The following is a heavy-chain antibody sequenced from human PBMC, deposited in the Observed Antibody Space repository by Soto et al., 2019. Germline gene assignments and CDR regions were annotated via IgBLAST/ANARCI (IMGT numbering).Heavy chain of an antibody. J-gene: IGHJ4*02. CDR2: ISAYNGNT. CDR3: ARGLRTGRGFLVGATTGDY. Sequence: ASVKVSCKASGYTFTSYGMSWVRQAPGQGLEWMGWISAYNGNTNYAQKLQGRVTMTTDTSTSTAYMELRSLRSDDTAVYYCARGLRTGRGFLVGATTGDYWGQGPLLTLST. D-gene: IGHD1-26*01. CDR1: GYTFTSYG. V-gene: IGHV1-18*01.